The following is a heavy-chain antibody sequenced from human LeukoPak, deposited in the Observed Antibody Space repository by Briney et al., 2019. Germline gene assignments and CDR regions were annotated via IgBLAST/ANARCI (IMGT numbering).Heavy chain of an antibody. Sequence: ASVKVSCKASGYTFISYYMHWVRQAPGQGLEWMGIINPSTGNTSYAQKFQGRVTMIRDTSTSTVYMELSSLRSEDTAVFYCARAQGGLWLEDWGQGTLVTVSS. D-gene: IGHD3-10*01. CDR2: INPSTGNT. J-gene: IGHJ4*02. CDR1: GYTFISYY. V-gene: IGHV1-46*01. CDR3: ARAQGGLWLED.